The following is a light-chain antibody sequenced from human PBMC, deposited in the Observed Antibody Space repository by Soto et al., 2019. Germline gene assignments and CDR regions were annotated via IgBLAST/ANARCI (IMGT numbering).Light chain of an antibody. J-gene: IGKJ2*01. Sequence: DIQMTQSPSTLSGSVGDRVTITCRASQTISSWLAWYQQKPGKAPKLLIYKASTLKSGVPSRFSGSGSGTEFTLTISSLQPEDFATYYCQQLSNSLMSTFGQGTHLEIK. CDR2: KAS. CDR1: QTISSW. CDR3: QQLSNSLMST. V-gene: IGKV1-5*03.